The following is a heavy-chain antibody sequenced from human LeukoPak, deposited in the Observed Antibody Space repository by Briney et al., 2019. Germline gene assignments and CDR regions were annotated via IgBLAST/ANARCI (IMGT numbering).Heavy chain of an antibody. J-gene: IGHJ4*02. CDR1: GYTFTSYG. V-gene: IGHV1-18*01. CDR3: ARVYYYDSSGYSMDFDY. CDR2: ISAYNGNT. D-gene: IGHD3-22*01. Sequence: GASVKVSCKASGYTFTSYGISWVRQAPGQGLEWMGWISAYNGNTNYAQKLQGRVTMTTDTSTSTAYMGLRSLRSDDTAVYYCARVYYYDSSGYSMDFDYWGQGTLVTVSS.